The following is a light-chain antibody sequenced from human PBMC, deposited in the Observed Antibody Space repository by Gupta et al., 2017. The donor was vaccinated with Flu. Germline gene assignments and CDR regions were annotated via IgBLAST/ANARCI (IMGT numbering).Light chain of an antibody. Sequence: QSALTQPASVSGSPGQSITISCTGTISDVGGSDSFSWYPQHPGKAPKLLIYYVSNRRSGVAGRFSGSKAGTTASLTISWLQAEDETDYYCRSYTSISNFYVFGTGTKVTVL. CDR2: YVS. J-gene: IGLJ1*01. CDR1: ISDVGGSDS. V-gene: IGLV2-14*01. CDR3: RSYTSISNFYV.